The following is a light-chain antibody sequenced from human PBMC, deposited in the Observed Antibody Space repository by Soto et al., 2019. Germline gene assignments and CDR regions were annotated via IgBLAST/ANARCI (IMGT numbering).Light chain of an antibody. CDR3: CSYAGSNTYV. CDR1: SSDVGSYDL. V-gene: IGLV2-23*01. CDR2: EGS. J-gene: IGLJ1*01. Sequence: QSALTQPASVSGSPGQSITISGTGTSSDVGSYDLVSWYQHHPGKAPKLIVYEGSERPSGVSYRFSGSKSGNTASLRISGLQAEDEADYYCCSYAGSNTYVFGTGTKVTVL.